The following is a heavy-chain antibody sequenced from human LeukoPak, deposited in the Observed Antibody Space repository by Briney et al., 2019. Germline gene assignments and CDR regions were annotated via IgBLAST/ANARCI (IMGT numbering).Heavy chain of an antibody. Sequence: GASVEVSCKASGYTFTGYYMHWVRQAPGQGLEWMGWINPNSGGTNYAQKFQGRVTMTRDTSISTAYMELSRLRSDDTAVYYCARVDYDFWSGYYYFDYWGQGTLVTVSS. CDR2: INPNSGGT. J-gene: IGHJ4*02. CDR1: GYTFTGYY. CDR3: ARVDYDFWSGYYYFDY. V-gene: IGHV1-2*02. D-gene: IGHD3-3*01.